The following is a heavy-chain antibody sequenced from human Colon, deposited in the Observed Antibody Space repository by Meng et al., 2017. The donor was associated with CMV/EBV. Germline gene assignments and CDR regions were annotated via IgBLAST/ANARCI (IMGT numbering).Heavy chain of an antibody. Sequence: ASGSTFTTSAMAWVRPAPGPGLAWMGWITPNAGTPTYAQGFTGRFVFSFDTSVSTAYLQISNLKAEDTAVYYCAREGEDAYYNFDYWGQGTLVTVSS. D-gene: IGHD3-10*01. V-gene: IGHV7-4-1*02. CDR1: GSTFTTSA. CDR2: ITPNAGTP. J-gene: IGHJ4*02. CDR3: AREGEDAYYNFDY.